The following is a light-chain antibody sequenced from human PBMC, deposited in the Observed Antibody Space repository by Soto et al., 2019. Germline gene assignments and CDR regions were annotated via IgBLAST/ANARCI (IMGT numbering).Light chain of an antibody. CDR1: SSDVGGYNY. J-gene: IGLJ1*01. CDR2: DVS. Sequence: HSVLTQPASVSGSPGQSITISCTETSSDVGGYNYVSWYQQHPGKAPKLMIYDVSNRPSGVSNRFSGSKSGNTASLTISGLQAEDEADYYCSSYTSSSTLEGVFGTGTKVTVL. CDR3: SSYTSSSTLEGV. V-gene: IGLV2-14*01.